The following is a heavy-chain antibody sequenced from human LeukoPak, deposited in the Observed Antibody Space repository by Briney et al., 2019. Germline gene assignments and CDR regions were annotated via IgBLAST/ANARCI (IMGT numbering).Heavy chain of an antibody. V-gene: IGHV3-15*01. J-gene: IGHJ4*02. D-gene: IGHD3-3*01. CDR3: TTDSQIYDFWSGYYI. CDR1: GFTVSSNY. Sequence: GGSLRLSCAASGFTVSSNYMSWVRQAPGKGLEWVGRIKSKTDGGTTDYAAPVKGRFTISRDDSKNTLYLQMNSLKTEDTAVYYCTTDSQIYDFWSGYYIWGQGTLVTVSS. CDR2: IKSKTDGGTT.